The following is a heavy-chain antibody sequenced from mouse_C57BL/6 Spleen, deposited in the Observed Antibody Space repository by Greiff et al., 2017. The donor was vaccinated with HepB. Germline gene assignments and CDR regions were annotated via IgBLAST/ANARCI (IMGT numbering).Heavy chain of an antibody. D-gene: IGHD3-3*01. CDR2: IAPNSGGT. J-gene: IGHJ4*01. CDR3: ARGTGPFGYAMDY. V-gene: IGHV1-72*01. CDR1: GYTFTSYW. Sequence: QVQLQQPGAELVKPGASVKLSCKASGYTFTSYWMHWVKQRPGRGLEWIGRIAPNSGGTKYNEKFKSKATLTVDKPSSTAYMQLSSLTSEDSAVYYCARGTGPFGYAMDYWGQGTSVTGSS.